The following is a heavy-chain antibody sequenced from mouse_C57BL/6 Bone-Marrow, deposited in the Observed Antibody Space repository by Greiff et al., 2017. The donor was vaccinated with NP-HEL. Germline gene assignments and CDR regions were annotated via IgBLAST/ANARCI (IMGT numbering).Heavy chain of an antibody. J-gene: IGHJ3*01. Sequence: EVKGVESGGGLVQPGGSLKLSCAAPAFTFTDYYMSWVRQTPEKRLEWVAYISNGGGSPYYPDTVQGRFTISRDNAKNTLSLQMRLLKSEATALFYCAIQYCYGSSSFAYCDQGTLITVTA. V-gene: IGHV5-12*01. CDR3: AIQYCYGSSSFAY. D-gene: IGHD1-1*01. CDR1: AFTFTDYY. CDR2: ISNGGGSP.